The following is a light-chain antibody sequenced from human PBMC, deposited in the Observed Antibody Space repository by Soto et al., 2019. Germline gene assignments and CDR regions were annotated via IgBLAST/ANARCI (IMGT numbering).Light chain of an antibody. CDR1: QSVSSY. CDR3: QQRSNWPPYT. J-gene: IGKJ2*01. Sequence: EIVLTQSPATLSLSPGERATLSCRASQSVSSYLAWYHQKPGQAPRLLIYDASNRATGIPARFSGSGSGTDFTLTISSLEPEDVAVYYGQQRSNWPPYTFGQGTKLEIK. CDR2: DAS. V-gene: IGKV3-11*01.